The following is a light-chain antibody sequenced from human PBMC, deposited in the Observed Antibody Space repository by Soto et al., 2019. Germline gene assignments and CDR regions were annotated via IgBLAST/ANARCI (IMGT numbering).Light chain of an antibody. CDR3: SSYTSSSVV. V-gene: IGLV2-14*01. Sequence: QSALTQPASVSGSPGQSITISCTGTSSDVGGYNFVSWYQQHPGKAPKLMIYEVSTRPSGVSNRFSGSKSGNTASLTISGLQAEDEADYYCSSYTSSSVVFVGGTKLTVL. J-gene: IGLJ2*01. CDR2: EVS. CDR1: SSDVGGYNF.